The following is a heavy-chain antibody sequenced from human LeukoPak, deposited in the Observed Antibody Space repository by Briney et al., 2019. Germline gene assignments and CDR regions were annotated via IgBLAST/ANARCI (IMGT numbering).Heavy chain of an antibody. D-gene: IGHD3-22*01. CDR1: GGTFSSYA. CDR3: ARETYYYDSSGYYYAFDI. V-gene: IGHV1-69*13. CDR2: IIPIFGTA. Sequence: GASVKVSCKASGGTFSSYAISWVRQAPGQGLEWMGGIIPIFGTANYAQKFQGRVTITAAESTSTAYMELSSLRSEDTAVYYCARETYYYDSSGYYYAFDIWGQGTMVTVSS. J-gene: IGHJ3*02.